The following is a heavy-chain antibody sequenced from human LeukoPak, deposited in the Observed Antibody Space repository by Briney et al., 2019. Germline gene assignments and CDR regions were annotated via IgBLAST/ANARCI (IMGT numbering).Heavy chain of an antibody. D-gene: IGHD6-19*01. V-gene: IGHV1-18*01. CDR3: ARDREKAVAGRGRFDY. CDR1: GYTFTNYG. CDR2: ISAYNGNT. J-gene: IGHJ4*02. Sequence: ASVNVSCKASGYTFTNYGISWVRQAPGQGLEWMGWISAYNGNTNYAQKLQGRVTMTTDTSTSTAYMELRSLRSDDTAVYYCARDREKAVAGRGRFDYWGQGTLVTVSS.